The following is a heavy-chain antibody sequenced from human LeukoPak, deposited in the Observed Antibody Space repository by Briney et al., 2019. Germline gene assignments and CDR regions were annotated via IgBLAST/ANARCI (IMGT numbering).Heavy chain of an antibody. Sequence: GGSLRLSCAASGFTFSSYWMSWVRQAPGKGLEWVANIKQDGSEKYYVDSVKGRFTISRDNAKNSLYLQMNFLRAEDTAVYYCARDRGAQHYYQSFGYYYFDYWGQGTLVTVSS. CDR2: IKQDGSEK. V-gene: IGHV3-7*01. CDR3: ARDRGAQHYYQSFGYYYFDY. D-gene: IGHD3-22*01. J-gene: IGHJ4*02. CDR1: GFTFSSYW.